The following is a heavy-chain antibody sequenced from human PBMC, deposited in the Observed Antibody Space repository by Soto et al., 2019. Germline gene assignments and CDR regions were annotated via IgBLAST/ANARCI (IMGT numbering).Heavy chain of an antibody. D-gene: IGHD5-18*01. V-gene: IGHV1-69*02. CDR1: GGTFSSYT. J-gene: IGHJ4*02. CDR3: ASGYSNGGGITFDY. CDR2: IIPILGIA. Sequence: QVQLVQSGAEVKKPGSSVKVSCKASGGTFSSYTISWVRQAPGQGLEWMGRIIPILGIANYAQKFQGRVTITADKSTSTAYMELSSLRSEDTAVYYCASGYSNGGGITFDYWGQGTLVTVSS.